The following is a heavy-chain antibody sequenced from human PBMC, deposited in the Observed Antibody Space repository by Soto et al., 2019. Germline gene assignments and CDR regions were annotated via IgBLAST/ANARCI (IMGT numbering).Heavy chain of an antibody. Sequence: GGSLRLSCAASGFTFSSYSMNWVRQAPGKGLEWVSSISSSSSYIYYADSVKGRFTISRDNAKNSLYLQMNSLRAEDTAVYYCASEAFYDSSGYKFDYWGQGTLVTVSS. CDR1: GFTFSSYS. V-gene: IGHV3-21*01. CDR3: ASEAFYDSSGYKFDY. D-gene: IGHD3-22*01. CDR2: ISSSSSYI. J-gene: IGHJ4*02.